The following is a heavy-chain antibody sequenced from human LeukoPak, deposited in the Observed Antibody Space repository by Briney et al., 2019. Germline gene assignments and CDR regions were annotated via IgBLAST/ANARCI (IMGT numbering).Heavy chain of an antibody. CDR3: ASAYFYDGNRYFDY. CDR2: IYYTGST. J-gene: IGHJ4*02. D-gene: IGHD3-22*01. V-gene: IGHV4-59*08. CDR1: GDSITSYY. Sequence: PSETLSLTCNVSGDSITSYYWNWIRQPPRKGLEWIGYIYYTGSTNSNPSLKSRLTISLDTSKKHFSLKLSSVTAADTAIYYCASAYFYDGNRYFDYWGQGALVTVSS.